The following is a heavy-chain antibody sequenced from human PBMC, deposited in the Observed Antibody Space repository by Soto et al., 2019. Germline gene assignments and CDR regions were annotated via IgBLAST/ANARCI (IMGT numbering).Heavy chain of an antibody. CDR2: IGTNSTYT. J-gene: IGHJ4*02. D-gene: IGHD1-20*01. Sequence: GGSLRLSCAASGFTFSDYYMTWIRQTPGKGLEWLSYIGTNSTYTNYADSVKGRFTISRDNAKNSLFLQMNSLRVEDTPLYSCVRHPHMTPEVYDYWGRGPLVTVSS. CDR3: VRHPHMTPEVYDY. CDR1: GFTFSDYY. V-gene: IGHV3-11*06.